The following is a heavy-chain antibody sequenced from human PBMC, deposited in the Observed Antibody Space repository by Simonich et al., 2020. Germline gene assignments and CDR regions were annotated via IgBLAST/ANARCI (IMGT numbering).Heavy chain of an antibody. V-gene: IGHV3-13*01. CDR3: ARGGYSGSYNWFDP. CDR2: IGTAGDT. D-gene: IGHD1-26*01. CDR1: GFTFSSYD. J-gene: IGHJ5*02. Sequence: EVQLVESGGGLVQPGGSLRLSCAASGFTFSSYDMHWVRQAKRKGVEWVSAIGTAGDTYYPGSVKGRFTISRENAKNSLYLQMNSLRAGDTAVYYCARGGYSGSYNWFDPWGQGTLVTVSS.